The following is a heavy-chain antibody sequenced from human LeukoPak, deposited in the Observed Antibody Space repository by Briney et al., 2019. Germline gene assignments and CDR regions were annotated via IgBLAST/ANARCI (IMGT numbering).Heavy chain of an antibody. CDR3: ARATTYNFFNY. CDR1: GFTVSSYR. J-gene: IGHJ4*02. CDR2: ISSVDSAV. V-gene: IGHV3-48*01. Sequence: GGSLRLSCAASGFTVSSYRMNWVRQAPGKGLEWISHISSVDSAVYYADSVKGRFTISRDSAKNSLFLQMSSLRAEDTAMYYCARATTYNFFNYWGQGTLVTVSS. D-gene: IGHD1-7*01.